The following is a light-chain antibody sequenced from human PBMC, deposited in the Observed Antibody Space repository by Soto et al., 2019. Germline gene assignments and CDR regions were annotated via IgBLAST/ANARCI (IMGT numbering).Light chain of an antibody. CDR2: TSS. Sequence: DIQMTQSPSSLSASVGDRVTITCRASQGIGNYLAWYQQKPGKVPKLLIYTSSTLQSGVPSRFSGSGSGTDFTLTISSLQPEDVATYYCQKHDNAPLTFGGGTKVDSK. CDR3: QKHDNAPLT. J-gene: IGKJ4*01. CDR1: QGIGNY. V-gene: IGKV1-27*01.